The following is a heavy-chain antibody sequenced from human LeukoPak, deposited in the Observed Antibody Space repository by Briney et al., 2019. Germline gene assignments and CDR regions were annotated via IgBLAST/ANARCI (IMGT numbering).Heavy chain of an antibody. CDR1: GFTFSSYG. Sequence: GGSLRLSCAASGFTFSSYGMHGGRQAPGKGVEWGAVILNDGSEENYADSVKGGFTISRDNSKNPLFLQMNSLRAEDTAVYYCARDDALGDNAFWGQGTMVTVS. D-gene: IGHD3-16*01. J-gene: IGHJ3*01. V-gene: IGHV3-33*01. CDR3: ARDDALGDNAF. CDR2: ILNDGSEE.